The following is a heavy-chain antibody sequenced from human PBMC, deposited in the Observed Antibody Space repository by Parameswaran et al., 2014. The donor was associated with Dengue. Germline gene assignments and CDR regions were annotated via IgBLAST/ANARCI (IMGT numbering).Heavy chain of an antibody. V-gene: IGHV5-51*01. D-gene: IGHD6-13*01. CDR2: IYPGDSDT. Sequence: VRQAPGKGLEWMGIIYPGDSDTRYSPSFQGQVTISADKSISTAYLQWSSLKASDTAMYYCARLNKQQLVQGWFDPWGQGTLVTVSS. CDR3: ARLNKQQLVQGWFDP. J-gene: IGHJ5*02.